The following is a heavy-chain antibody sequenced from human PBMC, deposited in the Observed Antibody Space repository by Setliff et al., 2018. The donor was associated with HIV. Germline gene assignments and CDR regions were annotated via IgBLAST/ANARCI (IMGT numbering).Heavy chain of an antibody. Sequence: SETLSLTCAVSGYSISSGYYWGWIRQPPGRGLEWIGNIYHSGGTHYNPSLRSRVTISVDTSKNHFSLRLSSVTAADTAVFYCARVPFTTGFDYWGQGILVTVSS. CDR2: IYHSGGT. CDR3: ARVPFTTGFDY. D-gene: IGHD3-3*01. J-gene: IGHJ4*02. CDR1: GYSISSGYY. V-gene: IGHV4-38-2*01.